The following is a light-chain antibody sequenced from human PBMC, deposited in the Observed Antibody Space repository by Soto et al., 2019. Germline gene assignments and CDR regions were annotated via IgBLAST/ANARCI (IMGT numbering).Light chain of an antibody. J-gene: IGLJ1*01. V-gene: IGLV2-8*01. CDR1: SSDVGGYNY. CDR3: CSHAGDNTYV. CDR2: EVT. Sequence: SVLTQPPSASGSPGQSVTISCTGTSSDVGGYNYVSWYQQHPGKAPKLMIYEVTKRPSGVPDRFSGSKSGNTASLTVSGLQAEDEADYFCCSHAGDNTYVFGTGTKLTVL.